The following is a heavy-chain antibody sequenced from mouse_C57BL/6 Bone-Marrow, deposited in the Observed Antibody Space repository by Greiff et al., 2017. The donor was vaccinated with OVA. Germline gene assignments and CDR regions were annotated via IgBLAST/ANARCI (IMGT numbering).Heavy chain of an antibody. J-gene: IGHJ2*01. D-gene: IGHD3-3*01. CDR1: GFTFSDYG. Sequence: EVKVVESGGGLVKPGGSLKLSCAASGFTFSDYGMHWVRQAPEKGLEWVAYISSGSSTIYYADTVKGRFTISRDNAKNTLFLQMTSLRSEDTAMYYCARRVWLVFDYWGQGTTLTVSS. CDR2: ISSGSSTI. CDR3: ARRVWLVFDY. V-gene: IGHV5-17*01.